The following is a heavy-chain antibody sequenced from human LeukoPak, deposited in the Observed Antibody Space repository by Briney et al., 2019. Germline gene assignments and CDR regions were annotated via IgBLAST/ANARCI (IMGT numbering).Heavy chain of an antibody. J-gene: IGHJ6*02. Sequence: SSETLSLTCAVYGGSSSGYYWSWIRQPPGKGLEWIGEINHSGSTNYNPSLKSRVTISVDTSKNQFSMKLSSVTAADTAVYYCARTRLVYYYYYGMDVWGQGTTVTVSS. CDR1: GGSSSGYY. V-gene: IGHV4-34*01. CDR3: ARTRLVYYYYYGMDV. CDR2: INHSGST. D-gene: IGHD6-19*01.